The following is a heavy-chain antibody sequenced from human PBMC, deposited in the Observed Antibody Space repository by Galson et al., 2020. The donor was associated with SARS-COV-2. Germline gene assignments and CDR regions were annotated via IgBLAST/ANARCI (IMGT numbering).Heavy chain of an antibody. V-gene: IGHV4-30-2*01. Sequence: SETLSLTCAVSGCSISSGGYSWSWIRQPPGQGLEWIGYIYHSGSTYYNPSLKSRVTISVDRSKNQFSLKLSSVTAADTAVYYCARDRGDYRVDYMDVWGKGTTVTVSS. CDR2: IYHSGST. CDR3: ARDRGDYRVDYMDV. D-gene: IGHD4-17*01. CDR1: GCSISSGGYS. J-gene: IGHJ6*03.